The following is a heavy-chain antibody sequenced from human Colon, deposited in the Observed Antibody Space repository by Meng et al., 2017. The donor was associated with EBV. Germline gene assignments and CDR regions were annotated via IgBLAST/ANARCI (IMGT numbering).Heavy chain of an antibody. CDR3: ARRRGGSGRDC. CDR1: GGSISSSHYY. J-gene: IGHJ4*02. CDR2: IYRSGST. D-gene: IGHD3-10*01. V-gene: IGHV4-39*01. Sequence: HRPECDPGLVTPSDTLSLTCTVSGGSISSSHYYWGWVRQPPGRGLEWIGTIYRSGSTSYNPSLQSRVTMFVDTSKNQFSLMLTSVTATDTAVYYCARRRGGSGRDCWGQGTLVTVSS.